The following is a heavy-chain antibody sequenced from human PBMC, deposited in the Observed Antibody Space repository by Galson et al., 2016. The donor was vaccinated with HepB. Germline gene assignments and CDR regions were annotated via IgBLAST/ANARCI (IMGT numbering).Heavy chain of an antibody. CDR3: ARGHRYSYVES. V-gene: IGHV1-2*02. D-gene: IGHD5-18*01. CDR1: GYSFTSYY. Sequence: CKASGYSFTSYYMQRIRQAPGQGLEWMGWISPKSGDTKYVQKFQGRVTMTTDTSISTAYMEVRRLRSDDTAVYYCARGHRYSYVESWGQGTLVTVSS. J-gene: IGHJ4*02. CDR2: ISPKSGDT.